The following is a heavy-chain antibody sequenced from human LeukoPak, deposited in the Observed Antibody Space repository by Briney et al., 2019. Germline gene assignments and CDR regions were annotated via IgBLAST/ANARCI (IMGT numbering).Heavy chain of an antibody. Sequence: SQTLSLTCTVSAGSISSGDYYWSWIRQPPGKGLEWIGYIYYSGSTYYNPSLKSRVTISVDSSKNQFSLKLSSVTAADTAVYYSARYCSSTSCYYFDYWGQGTLVTVSS. V-gene: IGHV4-30-4*01. J-gene: IGHJ4*02. CDR1: AGSISSGDYY. D-gene: IGHD2-2*01. CDR2: IYYSGST. CDR3: ARYCSSTSCYYFDY.